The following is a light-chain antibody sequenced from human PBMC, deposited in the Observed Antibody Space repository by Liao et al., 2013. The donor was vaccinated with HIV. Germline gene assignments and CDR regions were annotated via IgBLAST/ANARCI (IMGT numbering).Light chain of an antibody. CDR2: YDN. V-gene: IGLV3-21*04. CDR3: QVWDSSSDHYV. CDR1: NIGGRS. Sequence: SYLLTQPSSVSVAPGTTATITCGGDNIGGRSVHWYQHKAGQAPHLVISYDNDRPSGIPARFSGSNSGNTATLTISGVEAGDEADYYCQVWDSSSDHYVFGTGTKVTVL. J-gene: IGLJ1*01.